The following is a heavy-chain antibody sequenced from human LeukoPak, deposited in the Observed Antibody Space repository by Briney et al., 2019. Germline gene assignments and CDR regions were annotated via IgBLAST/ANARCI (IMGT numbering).Heavy chain of an antibody. V-gene: IGHV3-15*01. CDR1: GFTFSSYE. Sequence: PGGSLRLSCAASGFTFSSYEINWVRQAPGKGLEWVGRIKSKTDGGTTDYAAPAKDRFTISRDDSKSTLYLQINSLKTEDTAVYYCATEQYYDFLTGYYKDITDHWGQGTLVTVSS. J-gene: IGHJ4*02. D-gene: IGHD3-9*01. CDR2: IKSKTDGGTT. CDR3: ATEQYYDFLTGYYKDITDH.